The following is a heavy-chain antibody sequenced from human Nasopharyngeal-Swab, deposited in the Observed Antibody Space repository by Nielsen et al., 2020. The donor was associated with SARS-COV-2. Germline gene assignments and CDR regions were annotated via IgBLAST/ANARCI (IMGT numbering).Heavy chain of an antibody. J-gene: IGHJ5*02. Sequence: SETLSLTCTVSGGSISSYYWSWIRQPPGKGLEWIGYIYCSGSTNYNPSLKSRVTISVDTSKNQFSLKLSSVTAADTAVYYCARGPGRITIFGVVIDSRGWFDPWGQGTLVTVSS. V-gene: IGHV4-59*01. CDR3: ARGPGRITIFGVVIDSRGWFDP. CDR2: IYCSGST. CDR1: GGSISSYY. D-gene: IGHD3-3*01.